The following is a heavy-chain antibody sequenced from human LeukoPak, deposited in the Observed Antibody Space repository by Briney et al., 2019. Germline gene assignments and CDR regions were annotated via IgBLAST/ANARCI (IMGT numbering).Heavy chain of an antibody. CDR1: GFTFSSYW. CDR3: ARVGYYYDSSGYYYFDY. J-gene: IGHJ4*02. D-gene: IGHD3-22*01. V-gene: IGHV3-74*01. Sequence: GGSLRLSCAASGFTFSSYWMHWVRQAPGKGLVWVSRINSDGSSTSYADSVKGRFTISRDNAKNTLYLQMNSLRAEDTAVYYCARVGYYYDSSGYYYFDYLGQGTLVTVSS. CDR2: INSDGSST.